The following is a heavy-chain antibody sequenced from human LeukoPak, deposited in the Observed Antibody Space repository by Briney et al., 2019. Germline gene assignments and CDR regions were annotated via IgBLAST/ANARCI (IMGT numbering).Heavy chain of an antibody. J-gene: IGHJ4*02. D-gene: IGHD6-13*01. Sequence: SSQTLSPTCTVSGGSISSGGYYWSWIRQHPGKGLEWIGYIYYSGSTYYNPSLKSRVTISVDTSKNQFSLKLSSVTAADTAVYYWARWMYSSSWYYVDYWGQGTLVTVSS. CDR2: IYYSGST. V-gene: IGHV4-31*03. CDR1: GGSISSGGYY. CDR3: ARWMYSSSWYYVDY.